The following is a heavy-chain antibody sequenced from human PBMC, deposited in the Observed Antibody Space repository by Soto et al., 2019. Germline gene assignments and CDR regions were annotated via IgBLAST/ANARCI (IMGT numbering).Heavy chain of an antibody. Sequence: EVQLVESGGGLVQPGGSLRLSCEASGFTFSTYWMHWVRQAPGKGLVWVSRVHSDGRGTTYSDSVKGRFTISRDNAKKMLYLQMNSLRVEDTAVYYCARGGARNFDYWGQGTLVTVSS. J-gene: IGHJ4*02. D-gene: IGHD3-16*01. CDR3: ARGGARNFDY. CDR2: VHSDGRGT. V-gene: IGHV3-74*01. CDR1: GFTFSTYW.